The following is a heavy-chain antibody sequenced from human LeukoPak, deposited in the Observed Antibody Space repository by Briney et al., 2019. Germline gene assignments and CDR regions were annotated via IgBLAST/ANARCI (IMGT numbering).Heavy chain of an antibody. Sequence: GGSLRLSCLASGFTFSSYAMLWVRQAPGKGLECVSAISSGGSTHYADSVKGRFTISRDDSENTLYLQMSSLRAEDTAVYYCAMNWNCDYWGQGTLVTVSS. CDR1: GFTFSSYA. J-gene: IGHJ4*02. V-gene: IGHV3-64D*09. CDR2: ISSGGST. D-gene: IGHD1-1*01. CDR3: AMNWNCDY.